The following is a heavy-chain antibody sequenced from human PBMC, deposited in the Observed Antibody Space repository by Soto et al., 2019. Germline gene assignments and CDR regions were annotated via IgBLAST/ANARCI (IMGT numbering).Heavy chain of an antibody. CDR3: ARRASR. CDR1: GFTFSSSE. D-gene: IGHD1-26*01. V-gene: IGHV3-48*03. J-gene: IGHJ3*01. Sequence: GGSLRLSCAVSGFTFSSSEMYWVRQAPGKGLEWISYIHPSGQPIFYADSVKGRFTISRDNADNSVFLQMNSLRAEDTAVYYCARRASRWGQGTMVTVSS. CDR2: IHPSGQPI.